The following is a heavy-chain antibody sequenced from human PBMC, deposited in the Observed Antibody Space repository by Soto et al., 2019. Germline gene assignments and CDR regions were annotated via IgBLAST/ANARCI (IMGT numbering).Heavy chain of an antibody. J-gene: IGHJ6*02. V-gene: IGHV3-21*01. D-gene: IGHD6-19*01. CDR3: ARAWQWLVYGMDV. Sequence: PGGSLRLSCAASGFTFSSYSMNWVRQAPGKGLEWVSSISSSSSYIYYADSVKGRFTISRDNAKNSLYLQMNSLRAEDTAVYYCARAWQWLVYGMDVWGQGTTVTVSS. CDR2: ISSSSSYI. CDR1: GFTFSSYS.